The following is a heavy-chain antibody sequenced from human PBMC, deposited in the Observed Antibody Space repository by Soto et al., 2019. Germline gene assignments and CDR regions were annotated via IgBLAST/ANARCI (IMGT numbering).Heavy chain of an antibody. CDR2: IIPIFGTA. D-gene: IGHD3-22*01. J-gene: IGHJ5*02. CDR1: GGTFGSYA. CDR3: ARDLDSGGQYNWFDP. V-gene: IGHV1-69*01. Sequence: QGQLVQSGAEVKKPGSSVKVSFKASGGTFGSYAISWVRQAPGQGREWMGGIIPIFGTANYAQKFQGRVTITADESTSTAYMELSSLRSEDTAVYYCARDLDSGGQYNWFDPWGQGTLVTVSS.